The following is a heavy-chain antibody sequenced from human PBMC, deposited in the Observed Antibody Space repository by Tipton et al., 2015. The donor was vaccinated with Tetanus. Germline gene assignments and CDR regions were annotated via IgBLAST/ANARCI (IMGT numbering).Heavy chain of an antibody. CDR1: GGSFSGYY. Sequence: TLSLTCAVYGGSFSGYYWSWIRQPPGKGLEWIGEINHSGSTNYNTSLKSRVTISVDTSKNQFSLKLRSVTAADTAVYYCARAPPRYCTNGVCYTARNYYYYGMDVWGQGTTVTVSS. CDR2: INHSGST. CDR3: ARAPPRYCTNGVCYTARNYYYYGMDV. J-gene: IGHJ6*02. D-gene: IGHD2-8*01. V-gene: IGHV4-34*01.